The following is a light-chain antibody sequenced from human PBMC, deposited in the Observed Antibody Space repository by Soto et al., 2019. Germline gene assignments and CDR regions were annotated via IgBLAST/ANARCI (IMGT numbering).Light chain of an antibody. J-gene: IGKJ2*01. V-gene: IGKV1-5*01. CDR2: DAS. CDR1: QSISSW. Sequence: DIQMTQSPSTLSASVGDRVTITCRASQSISSWLAWYQQKPGIAPKLLIYDASSLESGAPTRFSGSGSGTEFTLTISSLQPDDFATYYCQQYNSYSPYSFGQGTKMEIK. CDR3: QQYNSYSPYS.